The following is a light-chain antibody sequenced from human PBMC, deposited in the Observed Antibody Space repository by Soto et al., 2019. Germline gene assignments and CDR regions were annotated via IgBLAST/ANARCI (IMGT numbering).Light chain of an antibody. J-gene: IGLJ3*02. CDR3: CSYAGSSTYWV. CDR2: EVS. Sequence: QSALTQPASVSGSPGQSITISCTGTSSDVGSYNLVSWYQQHPGKAPKRMIYEVSKRPSGVSNRVSGSKSGNTASLTISGLQAEDEADYFCCSYAGSSTYWVFGGGTKLTVL. CDR1: SSDVGSYNL. V-gene: IGLV2-23*02.